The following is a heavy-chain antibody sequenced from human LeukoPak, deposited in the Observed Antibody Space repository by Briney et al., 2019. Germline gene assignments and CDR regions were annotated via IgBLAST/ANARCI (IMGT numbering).Heavy chain of an antibody. J-gene: IGHJ5*02. Sequence: SETLSLTCTVSGGSISSAGYYWTWIRQHPGKGLEWIGYIYYSGSTYYSPSLKSRVTISLDTSKNQFSLNLSSVTAADTAVYYCAAYGLGSSRRFDPWGQGTLVTVSA. D-gene: IGHD3-10*01. CDR1: GGSISSAGYY. CDR3: AAYGLGSSRRFDP. CDR2: IYYSGST. V-gene: IGHV4-31*03.